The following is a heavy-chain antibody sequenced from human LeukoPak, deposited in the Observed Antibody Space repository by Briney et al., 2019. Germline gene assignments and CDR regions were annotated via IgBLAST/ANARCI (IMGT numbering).Heavy chain of an antibody. J-gene: IGHJ5*02. D-gene: IGHD5-12*01. V-gene: IGHV4-39*07. CDR1: GGSINSSSDY. CDR2: IYYTGIT. CDR3: ARGGWGFGFDP. Sequence: KPSETLSLTCTVSGGSINSSSDYWGWTRQPAEKGLEWIATIYYTGITYYNPSLKSRVTISVDTSKNQASLQLSSVTAADTAVYYCARGGWGFGFDPWGQGTLVTVSS.